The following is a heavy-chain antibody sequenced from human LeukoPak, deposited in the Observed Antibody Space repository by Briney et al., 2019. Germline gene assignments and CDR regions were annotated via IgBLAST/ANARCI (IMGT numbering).Heavy chain of an antibody. Sequence: GGSQRLSCAASGFAFSDYAMSWVRQAPGKGLEWVPGISGGGRSIYYADSVKGRFNISRDNSKNILYLQMTDVTVEDTAVYYCAKECEQLVGNNWFDPWGQGTLVTVSS. CDR2: ISGGGRSI. J-gene: IGHJ5*02. CDR1: GFAFSDYA. V-gene: IGHV3-23*01. CDR3: AKECEQLVGNNWFDP. D-gene: IGHD1/OR15-1a*01.